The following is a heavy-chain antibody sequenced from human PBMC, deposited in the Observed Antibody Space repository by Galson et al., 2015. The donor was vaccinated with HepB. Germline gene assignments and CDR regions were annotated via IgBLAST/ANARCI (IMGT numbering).Heavy chain of an antibody. Sequence: SLRLSCAASGFRFRSDGMHWVRQAPGKGLEWVAGISYDGGKEHYADSVKCRFTISRDNSKDTLYLLMNSLRAEDTAVYFCAKGGRSYLSDDVFYPGFDDWGQGTLVTVSS. CDR1: GFRFRSDG. CDR3: AKGGRSYLSDDVFYPGFDD. V-gene: IGHV3-30*18. CDR2: ISYDGGKE. D-gene: IGHD3-10*01. J-gene: IGHJ4*02.